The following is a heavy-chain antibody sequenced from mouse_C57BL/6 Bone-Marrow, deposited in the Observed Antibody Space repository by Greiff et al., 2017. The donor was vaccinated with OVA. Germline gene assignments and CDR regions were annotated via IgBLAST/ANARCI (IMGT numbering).Heavy chain of an antibody. J-gene: IGHJ1*03. D-gene: IGHD1-1*01. V-gene: IGHV1-26*01. CDR1: GYTFTDYY. Sequence: VQLQQSGPELVKPGASVKISCKASGYTFTDYYMNWVKQSHGKSLEWIGDINPNNGGTSYNQKFKGKATLTVDKSSSTAYMDLRSLTSEDSAVYYCARRTTTTVVATGGYFDVWGTGTTVTVSS. CDR2: INPNNGGT. CDR3: ARRTTTTVVATGGYFDV.